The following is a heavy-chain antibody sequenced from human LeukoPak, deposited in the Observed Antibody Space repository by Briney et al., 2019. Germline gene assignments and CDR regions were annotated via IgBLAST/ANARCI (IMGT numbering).Heavy chain of an antibody. D-gene: IGHD4-23*01. CDR1: GFTFSSYS. Sequence: GGSLRLSCAASGFTFSSYSMNWVRQAPGKGLEWVSSISSSSTYMYYADSMKGRFTISRDNSKDILYLQMNSLRVEDTAVYFCARGYGGNSAAFDIWGQGTMVTVSS. CDR3: ARGYGGNSAAFDI. CDR2: ISSSSTYM. J-gene: IGHJ3*02. V-gene: IGHV3-21*01.